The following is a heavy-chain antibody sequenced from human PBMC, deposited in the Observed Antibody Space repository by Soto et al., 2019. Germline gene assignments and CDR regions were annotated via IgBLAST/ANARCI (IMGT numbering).Heavy chain of an antibody. V-gene: IGHV1-8*01. D-gene: IGHD2-2*02. CDR3: AREDIGVVPDAIGDYGMGV. Sequence: QVQLVQSGAEVKKPGASVKVSCKASGYTFTRYDINWVRQATGQGLEWMGWMNPNSGNTGYAQKFQGRVTMTRNTAISTAYTELTSLRSEDKAVYYCAREDIGVVPDAIGDYGMGVWGQGTTVTFSS. CDR2: MNPNSGNT. J-gene: IGHJ6*02. CDR1: GYTFTRYD.